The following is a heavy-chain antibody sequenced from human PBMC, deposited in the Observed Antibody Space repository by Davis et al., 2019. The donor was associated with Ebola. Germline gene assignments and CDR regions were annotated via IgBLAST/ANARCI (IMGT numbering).Heavy chain of an antibody. V-gene: IGHV3-30*02. D-gene: IGHD2-2*01. Sequence: PGGSLRLSCAASGFRITTYGMHWVRQAPGKGLEWVAFIQSDGSNEYYVDSVKGRFIISRDNVKNTVSLQMNSMRAEDTAVYFCAQDGINMPFHYWGQGTLVTVSS. CDR1: GFRITTYG. CDR3: AQDGINMPFHY. CDR2: IQSDGSNE. J-gene: IGHJ4*02.